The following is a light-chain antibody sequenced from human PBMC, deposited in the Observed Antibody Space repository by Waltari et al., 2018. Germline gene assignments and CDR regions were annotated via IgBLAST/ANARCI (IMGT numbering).Light chain of an antibody. CDR3: LQYSSSPPWT. CDR2: ESS. Sequence: DIEMTQSPSSLSASVGDTVTITCRASQRLSSWLDWYQQKPGTTPKLLIYESSSLQSGVPSRFSGSGSCTEFTLTISSLQPEDFATYFCLQYSSSPPWTFGQGTKVEVK. V-gene: IGKV1-12*01. J-gene: IGKJ1*01. CDR1: QRLSSW.